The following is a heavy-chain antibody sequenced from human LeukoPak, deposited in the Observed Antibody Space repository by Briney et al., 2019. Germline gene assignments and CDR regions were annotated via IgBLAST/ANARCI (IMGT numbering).Heavy chain of an antibody. Sequence: QPGGSLRLSCAASGFTFSSYGMHWVRQAPGKGLEWVAVIWYDGSNKYYADSVKGRFTISRDNSKNTLYLQMNILRAEDTAVYYCARDQGDGFFDYWGQGTLVTVSS. J-gene: IGHJ4*02. CDR2: IWYDGSNK. CDR1: GFTFSSYG. V-gene: IGHV3-33*01. D-gene: IGHD2-21*01. CDR3: ARDQGDGFFDY.